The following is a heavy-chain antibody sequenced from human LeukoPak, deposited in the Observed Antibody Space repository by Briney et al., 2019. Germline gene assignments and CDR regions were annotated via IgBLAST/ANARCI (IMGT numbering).Heavy chain of an antibody. CDR2: IKQDGSEK. V-gene: IGHV3-7*01. D-gene: IGHD3-22*01. CDR1: GFTFSSYW. Sequence: GGSLRLSCAASGFTFSSYWMSWVRQAPGKGLEWVANIKQDGSEKYYVDSVKGRFTISRDNAKNSLYLQMNSLRAEDTAVYYCARAPRPIPYYYDSSGYYHYWGQGTLVTVSS. CDR3: ARAPRPIPYYYDSSGYYHY. J-gene: IGHJ4*02.